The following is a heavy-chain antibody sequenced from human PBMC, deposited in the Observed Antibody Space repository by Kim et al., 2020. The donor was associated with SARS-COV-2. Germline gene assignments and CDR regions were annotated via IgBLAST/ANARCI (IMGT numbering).Heavy chain of an antibody. D-gene: IGHD2-2*01. V-gene: IGHV3-30*01. J-gene: IGHJ3*02. Sequence: KGRFTISRDNSKNTLYLQMNSLRAEDTAVYYCARDSLDCSSTSCSDAFDIWGQGTMVTVSS. CDR3: ARDSLDCSSTSCSDAFDI.